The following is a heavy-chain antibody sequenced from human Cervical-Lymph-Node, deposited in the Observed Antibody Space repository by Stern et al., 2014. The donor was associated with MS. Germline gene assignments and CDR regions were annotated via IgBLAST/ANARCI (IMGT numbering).Heavy chain of an antibody. CDR3: ATTMIVMPGRGGSDAFDL. CDR2: IYPGDSDT. D-gene: IGHD3-22*01. CDR1: GYSFSTYW. J-gene: IGHJ3*01. V-gene: IGHV5-51*03. Sequence: EVQLVQSGAEVKKPGESLKISCKGSGYSFSTYWIGWVRQMPGKGLEWMGIIYPGDSDTRYSPSFQGQVTISADKSTRTPYLQWSSLKASDTAIYYCATTMIVMPGRGGSDAFDLWGQGTMVTVSS.